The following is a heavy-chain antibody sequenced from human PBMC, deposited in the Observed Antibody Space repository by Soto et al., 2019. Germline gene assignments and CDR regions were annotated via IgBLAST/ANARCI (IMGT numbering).Heavy chain of an antibody. Sequence: EVPLVESGGGLVQPGGSLRLSCAASGFTFSRYVMYWVRQAPGKGLEYVSAISSNGGSTYYANSVKGRFTISRDNSKNTLYLQMGSLRAEDMAVYYCARDTISGSYCFDYWGQGTLVTVSS. V-gene: IGHV3-64*01. CDR3: ARDTISGSYCFDY. J-gene: IGHJ4*02. D-gene: IGHD1-26*01. CDR2: ISSNGGST. CDR1: GFTFSRYV.